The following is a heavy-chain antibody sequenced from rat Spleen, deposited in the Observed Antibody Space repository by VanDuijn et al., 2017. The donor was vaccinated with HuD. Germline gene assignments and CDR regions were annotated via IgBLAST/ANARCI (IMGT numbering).Heavy chain of an antibody. V-gene: IGHV5-25*01. CDR2: ISNGGGNT. D-gene: IGHD1-11*01. J-gene: IGHJ2*01. CDR3: ARYRRSFDY. CDR1: GFTFSNYY. Sequence: EVHLVESGGGLVQPGRSMKLSCAASGFTFSNYYMAWVRQSPTKGLEWVASISNGGGNTYYRDSVKGRFTISRDNAKSSLYLQMNSLQTEDTAMYFCARYRRSFDYWGQGVMVTVSS.